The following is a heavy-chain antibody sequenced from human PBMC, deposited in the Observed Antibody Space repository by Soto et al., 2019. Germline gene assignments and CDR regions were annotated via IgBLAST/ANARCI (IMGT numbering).Heavy chain of an antibody. CDR2: IYYIGST. CDR1: GGSISSGGYY. CDR3: ARSRITMVRGVINRASAFDI. V-gene: IGHV4-31*03. J-gene: IGHJ3*02. Sequence: SETLSLTCTVSGGSISSGGYYWSWIRQHPGKGLEWIGYIYYIGSTFYNPSLKSRVTISVDTSKNQFSLKLSSVTAADTAVYYCARSRITMVRGVINRASAFDIWGQGTMVTVSS. D-gene: IGHD3-10*01.